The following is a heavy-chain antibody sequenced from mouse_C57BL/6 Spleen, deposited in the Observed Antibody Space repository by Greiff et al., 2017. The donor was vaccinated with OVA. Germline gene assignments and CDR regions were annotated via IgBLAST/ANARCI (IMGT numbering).Heavy chain of an antibody. D-gene: IGHD1-1*01. V-gene: IGHV3-6*01. CDR1: GYSITSGYY. J-gene: IGHJ2*01. CDR2: FSYDGSN. Sequence: VQLKESGPGLVKPSQSLSLTCSVTGYSITSGYYRNWIRQFPGNNLECMGYFSYDGSNNYNPSFKNRISITRDTSKNQFFLKLNSVTTEDTATFYCAKGGYGSRGYWGQGTTLTVAS. CDR3: AKGGYGSRGY.